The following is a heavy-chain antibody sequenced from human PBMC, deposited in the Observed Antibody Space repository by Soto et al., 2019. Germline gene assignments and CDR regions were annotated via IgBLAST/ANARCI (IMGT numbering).Heavy chain of an antibody. CDR1: EYTFTSYD. CDR2: MNPNSGNT. J-gene: IGHJ3*02. V-gene: IGHV1-8*01. CDR3: ARGINYYDSGDDAFDI. Sequence: QVQLVQSGAEVKKPGASVKVSCKASEYTFTSYDINWVRQATGQGLEWMGWMNPNSGNTGYAQKFQGRVTMTRNTSIRTAYMELSSLRSEDTAVYYCARGINYYDSGDDAFDIWGQGTMVTVSS. D-gene: IGHD3-10*01.